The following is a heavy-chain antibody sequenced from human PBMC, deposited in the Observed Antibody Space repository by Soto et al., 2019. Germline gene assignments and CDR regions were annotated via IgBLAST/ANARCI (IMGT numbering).Heavy chain of an antibody. CDR3: ARRPAAMDYYYGMDV. V-gene: IGHV1-69*02. CDR1: GGTVSSYT. J-gene: IGHJ6*02. D-gene: IGHD2-2*01. Sequence: QVQLVQSGAEVKKPGSSVKVSCKASGGTVSSYTISWVRQAPGQGLEWMGRIIPILGIANYAQKFQGRVTITADKSTSTAYMELSSLRSEDTAVYCCARRPAAMDYYYGMDVWGQGTTVTVSS. CDR2: IIPILGIA.